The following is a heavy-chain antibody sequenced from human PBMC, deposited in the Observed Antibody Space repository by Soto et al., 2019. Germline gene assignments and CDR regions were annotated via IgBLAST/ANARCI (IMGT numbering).Heavy chain of an antibody. Sequence: ASVKVSCKASGYTFTGCYIHWVRQAPGQGLEWMGWINPNSGGTHYAQKFQDWVTMSRDTSISTAYMELSSLRSDDTAVYHCARDPAIAAAGSWFDPWGHGTLVTVSS. CDR3: ARDPAIAAAGSWFDP. CDR2: INPNSGGT. V-gene: IGHV1-2*04. D-gene: IGHD6-13*01. J-gene: IGHJ5*02. CDR1: GYTFTGCY.